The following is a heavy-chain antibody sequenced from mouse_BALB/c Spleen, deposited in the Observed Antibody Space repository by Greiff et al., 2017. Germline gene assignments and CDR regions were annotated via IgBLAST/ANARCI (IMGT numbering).Heavy chain of an antibody. J-gene: IGHJ4*01. V-gene: IGHV5-6-3*01. D-gene: IGHD2-4*01. CDR2: INSNGGST. Sequence: EVQGVESGGGLVQPGGSLKLSCAASGFTFSSYGMSWVRQTPDKRLELVATINSNGGSTYYPDSVKGRFTISRDNAKNTLYLQMSSLKSEDTAMYYCSRDKKITTGAMDYWGQGTSVTVSS. CDR1: GFTFSSYG. CDR3: SRDKKITTGAMDY.